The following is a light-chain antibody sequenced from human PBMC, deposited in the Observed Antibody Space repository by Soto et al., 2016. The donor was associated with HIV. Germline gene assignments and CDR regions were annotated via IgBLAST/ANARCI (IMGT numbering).Light chain of an antibody. CDR2: KAS. J-gene: IGKJ2*01. CDR3: QQYNSYPYT. Sequence: DTQMTQSPFTLSASVGDRVTITCRASQSISSWLAWYQQKPGKAPKLLIYKASSLESGVPSRFSGSGSGTEFTLTISSLQPDDFASYYCQQYNSYPYTFGQGTKLEIK. V-gene: IGKV1-5*03. CDR1: QSISSW.